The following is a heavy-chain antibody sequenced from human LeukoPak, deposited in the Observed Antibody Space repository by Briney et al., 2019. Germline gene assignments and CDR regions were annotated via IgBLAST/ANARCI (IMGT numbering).Heavy chain of an antibody. J-gene: IGHJ4*02. V-gene: IGHV4-61*02. CDR1: GGSISSGSYY. Sequence: SETLSLTCTVSGGSISSGSYYWSWIRQPAGKGLEWIGRIYTSGSTNYNPSLKSRVTISVDTSKNQFSLKLSSVTAADTAVYYCASTLVGATYYFDYWGQGTLVTVSS. CDR3: ASTLVGATYYFDY. CDR2: IYTSGST. D-gene: IGHD1-26*01.